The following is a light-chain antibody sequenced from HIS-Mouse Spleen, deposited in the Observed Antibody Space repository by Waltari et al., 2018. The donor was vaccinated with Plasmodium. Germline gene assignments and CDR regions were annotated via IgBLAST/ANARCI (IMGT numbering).Light chain of an antibody. V-gene: IGLV2-11*01. CDR2: DVS. J-gene: IGLJ1*01. CDR3: CSYAGSYTYV. CDR1: SSDVGGYNY. Sequence: QSALTQPRSVSGSPGQSVTISCTGTSSDVGGYNYFSWYQQHPGQAPKLMIYDVSKRPSGVPDRFSGSKSGNTASLTISGIQAEDEADYYCCSYAGSYTYVFGTGTKVTVL.